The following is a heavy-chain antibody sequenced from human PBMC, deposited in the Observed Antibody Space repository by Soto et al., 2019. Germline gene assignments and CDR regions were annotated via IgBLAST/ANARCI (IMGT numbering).Heavy chain of an antibody. D-gene: IGHD3-3*01. CDR1: GFTFSDYY. J-gene: IGHJ4*02. CDR3: ARAKLRFLEWLLSGFDY. CDR2: ISSSGSTI. Sequence: GGSLRLSCAASGFTFSDYYMSWIRQAPGKGLEWVSYISSSGSTIYYADSVKGRFTISRDNAKNSLYLQMNSLRAEDTAVYYCARAKLRFLEWLLSGFDYWGQGTLVTVSS. V-gene: IGHV3-11*01.